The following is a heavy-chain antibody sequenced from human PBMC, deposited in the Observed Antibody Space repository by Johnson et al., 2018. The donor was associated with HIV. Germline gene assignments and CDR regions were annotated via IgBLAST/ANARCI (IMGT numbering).Heavy chain of an antibody. CDR1: AFAFSSYA. D-gene: IGHD3-10*01. J-gene: IGHJ3*02. CDR2: ISSDGSNK. Sequence: QVQLVESGGGVVQPGKSLRLSCVASAFAFSSYAMHWVRQTPGKGLEWVAVISSDGSNKYFAAPVKGRFTISRDNAKNTLSLQMNRLRIEDTAVYYCARLGAITATGVGALDIWGRGTMVTVSS. V-gene: IGHV3-30*14. CDR3: ARLGAITATGVGALDI.